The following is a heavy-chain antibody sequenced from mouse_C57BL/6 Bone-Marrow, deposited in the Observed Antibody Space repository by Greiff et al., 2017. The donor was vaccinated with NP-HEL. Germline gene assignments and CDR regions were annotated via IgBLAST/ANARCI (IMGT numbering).Heavy chain of an antibody. Sequence: EVMLVESGGGLVKPGGSLKLSCAASGFTFSDYGMHWVRQAPEKGLEWVAYISSGSSTIYYADTVKGRFTISRDNAKNTLFLQMTSLRSEDTAMYYCARPSHYGSSYGWYFDVWGTGTTVTVSS. J-gene: IGHJ1*03. D-gene: IGHD1-1*01. CDR1: GFTFSDYG. CDR3: ARPSHYGSSYGWYFDV. CDR2: ISSGSSTI. V-gene: IGHV5-17*01.